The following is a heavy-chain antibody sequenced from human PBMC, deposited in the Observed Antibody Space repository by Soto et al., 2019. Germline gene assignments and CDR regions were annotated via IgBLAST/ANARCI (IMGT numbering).Heavy chain of an antibody. CDR3: ARSDSEYYGLDV. CDR2: INTGSGNT. V-gene: IGHV1-46*01. CDR1: GYTFTNYY. Sequence: QVQVVQSGAEVKRPGASVTVSCKASGYTFTNYYIHCVRQAPGQGLEWMGIINTGSGNTIYAQKFQGRVSMTRDTSTRTVYMELISLRSKDTAVYYCARSDSEYYGLDVWGQGTTVTVSS. J-gene: IGHJ6*02.